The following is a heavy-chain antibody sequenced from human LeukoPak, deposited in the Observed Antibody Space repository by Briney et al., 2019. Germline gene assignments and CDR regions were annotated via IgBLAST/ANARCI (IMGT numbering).Heavy chain of an antibody. D-gene: IGHD2-21*01. V-gene: IGHV3-7*01. CDR3: VIAYSSSENWRSDY. CDR1: GFLFSSYW. J-gene: IGHJ4*02. Sequence: GGSLRLSCAACGFLFSSYWMSWVRQAPGKGLEWVANIKHDGSDKYYVDSVTGRFTISRDNAKNSLYLQMNSLRAEDTAVYYCVIAYSSSENWRSDYWGQGTLVIVSS. CDR2: IKHDGSDK.